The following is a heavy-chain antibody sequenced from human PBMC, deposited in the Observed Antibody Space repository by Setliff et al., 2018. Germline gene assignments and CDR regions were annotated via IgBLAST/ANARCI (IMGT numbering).Heavy chain of an antibody. CDR2: ISPYTGHT. J-gene: IGHJ3*01. D-gene: IGHD2-15*01. Sequence: GASVKVSCKASRHILTSYGLSWVRQAPGQGLEWMGWISPYTGHTNYDQRFQGRVTMTTDTSTTTASLELRALRSDDTAVYYCAIITLSICSGGSCLNAFDVWGQGTMVTVSS. CDR3: AIITLSICSGGSCLNAFDV. V-gene: IGHV1-18*01. CDR1: RHILTSYG.